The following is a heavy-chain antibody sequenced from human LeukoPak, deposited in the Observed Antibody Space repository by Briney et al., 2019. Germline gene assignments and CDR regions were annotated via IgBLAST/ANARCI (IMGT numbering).Heavy chain of an antibody. J-gene: IGHJ5*02. CDR1: GYSFSSYY. D-gene: IGHD3-10*01. CDR2: IYPSNSEA. Sequence: GESLKISCKASGYSFSSYYIAWVRQVPGKGLEWMGVIYPSNSEATYGPSFRGRVTFSVDKSINTAFLEWSSLEASDTAMYYCARTSFVRGVVYWFDPWGQGTQVIVSS. V-gene: IGHV5-51*01. CDR3: ARTSFVRGVVYWFDP.